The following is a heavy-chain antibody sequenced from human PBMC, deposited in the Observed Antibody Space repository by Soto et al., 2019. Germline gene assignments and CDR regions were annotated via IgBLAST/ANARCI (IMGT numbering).Heavy chain of an antibody. J-gene: IGHJ6*02. CDR1: GFTFSSYW. Sequence: GGSLRLSCAASGFTFSSYWMHWVRQAPGKGLVWVSRINSDGSSTSYADSVKGRFTISRDNAKNTLYLQMNSLRAEDTAVYYCARVGRAMVRGVTNPLSLEQYYYYGMDVWGQGTTVTVSS. D-gene: IGHD3-10*01. CDR3: ARVGRAMVRGVTNPLSLEQYYYYGMDV. V-gene: IGHV3-74*01. CDR2: INSDGSST.